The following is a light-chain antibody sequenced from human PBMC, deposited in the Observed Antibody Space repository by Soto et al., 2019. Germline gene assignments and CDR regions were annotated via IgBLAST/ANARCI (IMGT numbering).Light chain of an antibody. CDR1: QSVSSSY. V-gene: IGKV3-20*01. CDR2: GAS. Sequence: EILLTRSPVTLSLSPGERATLSCRASQSVSSSYLAWYQQKPGQAPRLLIYGASSRATGIPDRFSGSGSGTDFTLTISRLEPEDFAVYYCQQYDSSPKTFGQGTKVDIK. CDR3: QQYDSSPKT. J-gene: IGKJ1*01.